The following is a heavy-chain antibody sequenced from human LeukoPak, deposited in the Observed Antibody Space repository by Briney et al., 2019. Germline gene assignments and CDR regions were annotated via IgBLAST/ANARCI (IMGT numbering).Heavy chain of an antibody. V-gene: IGHV3-7*01. CDR3: ARERMYSGSGSTYPYYDH. CDR2: RKPDGSEK. CDR1: GFTFSSYW. Sequence: GGSLRLSCAASGFTFSSYWMSWVRQSPGKGLEWVANRKPDGSEKYFMDSVKGRFTISRDNAKNALYLEMNSLRAEDTAEYFCARERMYSGSGSTYPYYDHWGQGTLVTVSS. D-gene: IGHD3-10*01. J-gene: IGHJ4*02.